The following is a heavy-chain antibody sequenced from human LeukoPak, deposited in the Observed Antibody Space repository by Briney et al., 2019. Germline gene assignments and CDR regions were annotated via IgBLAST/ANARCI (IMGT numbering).Heavy chain of an antibody. CDR1: GGSISSYY. D-gene: IGHD3-16*02. J-gene: IGHJ5*02. CDR2: IYYSGST. Sequence: SETLSLTCTVSGGSISSYYWSWIRQPPGKGLEWIGYIYYSGSTNYNPSLKSRVTISVDTSENQFSLKLSSVTAADTAVYYCAREGELSRFDPWGQGTLVTVSS. V-gene: IGHV4-59*01. CDR3: AREGELSRFDP.